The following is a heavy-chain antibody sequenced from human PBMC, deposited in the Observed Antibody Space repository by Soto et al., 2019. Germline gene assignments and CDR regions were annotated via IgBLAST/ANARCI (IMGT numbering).Heavy chain of an antibody. CDR1: GYTFTCYY. J-gene: IGHJ6*02. D-gene: IGHD6-13*01. Sequence: ASVKVSCKASGYTFTCYYMHWVRQAPGQGLEWMGWINPDSGGTNYAQKFQGWVTMTRDTSISTAYMELSRLRSDDTAVYYCARGLYSSTRIYGMDVWGQGTTVTVS. V-gene: IGHV1-2*04. CDR2: INPDSGGT. CDR3: ARGLYSSTRIYGMDV.